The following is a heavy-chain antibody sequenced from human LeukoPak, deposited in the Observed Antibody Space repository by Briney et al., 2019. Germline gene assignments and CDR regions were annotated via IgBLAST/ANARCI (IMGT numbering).Heavy chain of an antibody. CDR1: GFTFSSYA. J-gene: IGHJ2*01. Sequence: GGSLRLFCVASGFTFSSYAMHWVRQAPGKGLEWVAVIRYDGSNKFYADSVKGRFTISRDNSKNTLHLQMSSLRPEDTAVYYCARDHLGGQPPLWGRGTLVTVSS. D-gene: IGHD2-15*01. CDR2: IRYDGSNK. V-gene: IGHV3-33*01. CDR3: ARDHLGGQPPL.